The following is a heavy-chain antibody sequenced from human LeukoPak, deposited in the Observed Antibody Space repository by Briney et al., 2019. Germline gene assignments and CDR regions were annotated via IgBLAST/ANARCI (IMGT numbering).Heavy chain of an antibody. CDR2: IYGTVT. Sequence: SETLSLMCTVSGGSVSSYYLSWIRQPAGKGLEWIGRIYGTVTTYNPSLVGRVTLSVDTSNNHFSLKLRSVTAADTAIYYCARDSGTTGEVKFEPWGQGTLVTVSS. CDR3: ARDSGTTGEVKFEP. V-gene: IGHV4-4*07. CDR1: GGSVSSYY. J-gene: IGHJ5*02. D-gene: IGHD3-10*01.